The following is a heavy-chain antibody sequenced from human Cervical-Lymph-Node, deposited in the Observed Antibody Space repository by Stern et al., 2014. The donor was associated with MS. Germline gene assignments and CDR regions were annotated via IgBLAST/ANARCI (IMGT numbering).Heavy chain of an antibody. CDR2: INPNSGGN. Sequence: VQLVQSGAEVKKPGASVKVSCKASGYTFTGYYMHWVRQAPGQGLEWMGRINPNSGGNNYAQKFQGRVTMTRDTSISTAYMELSRLTSDDSAVYYCARVKMYYYDRPGAFDIWGQGTMVTVSS. J-gene: IGHJ3*02. D-gene: IGHD3-22*01. CDR3: ARVKMYYYDRPGAFDI. V-gene: IGHV1-2*06. CDR1: GYTFTGYY.